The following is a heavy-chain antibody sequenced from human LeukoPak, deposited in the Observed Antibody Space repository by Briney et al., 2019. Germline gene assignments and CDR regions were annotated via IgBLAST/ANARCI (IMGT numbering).Heavy chain of an antibody. D-gene: IGHD3-3*01. CDR1: GGSFSTYY. V-gene: IGHV4-4*09. J-gene: IGHJ6*03. CDR2: IYTSGST. CDR3: ARGRDYDFWSGPKPSYYMDV. Sequence: SETLSLTCTVSGGSFSTYYWSWIRQPPGKGLEWIGYIYTSGSTNYNPSLKSRVTISVDTSKNQFSLKLSSVTAADTAVYYCARGRDYDFWSGPKPSYYMDVWGKGTTVTVSS.